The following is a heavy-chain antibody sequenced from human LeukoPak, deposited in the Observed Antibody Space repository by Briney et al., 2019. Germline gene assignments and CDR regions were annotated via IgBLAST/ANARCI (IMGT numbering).Heavy chain of an antibody. J-gene: IGHJ5*02. CDR1: GGSISSYY. Sequence: NPSETLSLTCTVSGGSISSYYWSWIRQPPGKGLECLGYIYYSGSTNYNPSLKSRVTISVDTSKNQFSLKLSSVTAADTAVYYCARGAGGSGSYYNARFDPWGQGTLVTVSS. V-gene: IGHV4-59*01. CDR3: ARGAGGSGSYYNARFDP. CDR2: IYYSGST. D-gene: IGHD3-10*01.